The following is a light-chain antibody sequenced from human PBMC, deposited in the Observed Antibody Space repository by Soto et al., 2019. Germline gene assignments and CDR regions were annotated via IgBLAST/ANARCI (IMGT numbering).Light chain of an antibody. J-gene: IGKJ1*01. V-gene: IGKV3-20*01. CDR1: QSVSSSY. CDR3: QQYGSSPPT. Sequence: EIVLTQSPGTLSLSPGERATLSCRASQSVSSSYLAWYQQKPGQAPRLLIYGASSRATGIPDRFSGSGSGTDFTLPISRLEPEDFAVYYCQQYGSSPPTFGQGTKVEIK. CDR2: GAS.